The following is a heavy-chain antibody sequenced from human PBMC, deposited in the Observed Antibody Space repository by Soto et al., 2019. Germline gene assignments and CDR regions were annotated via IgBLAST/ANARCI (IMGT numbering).Heavy chain of an antibody. D-gene: IGHD3-10*01. V-gene: IGHV3-30*18. CDR2: ISYDGGNK. CDR3: AKLKVRGVIITPFGA. J-gene: IGHJ4*02. CDR1: GFTFSSYG. Sequence: QVQLVESGGGVVQPGRSLRLSCAASGFTFSSYGIHWVRQAPGKGLEWVADISYDGGNKYYADSVKGRFTISRDNSKNTLHLQMNSVRAEDTAVYYCAKLKVRGVIITPFGAWGQGTLVTVSS.